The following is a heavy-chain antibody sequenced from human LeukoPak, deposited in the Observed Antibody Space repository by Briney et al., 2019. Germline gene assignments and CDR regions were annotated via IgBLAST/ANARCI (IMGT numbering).Heavy chain of an antibody. V-gene: IGHV3-48*01. CDR1: GFTFANYN. CDR3: ARAGIVGATVDY. J-gene: IGHJ4*02. Sequence: PGGSLRLSCAASGFTFANYNFNWVRQAPGEGLEWVSYISSTSSTIYYADSMKGRFTISRDNAKNSLYLQMNSLRAEDTAVYYCARAGIVGATVDYWGQGTLVTVSS. CDR2: ISSTSSTI. D-gene: IGHD1-26*01.